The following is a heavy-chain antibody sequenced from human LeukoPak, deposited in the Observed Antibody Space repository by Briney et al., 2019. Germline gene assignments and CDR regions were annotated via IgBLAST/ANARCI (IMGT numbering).Heavy chain of an antibody. J-gene: IGHJ4*02. CDR3: ARLDGSGRYYRGPDC. Sequence: ASVKVSCKASGYTFTGYYMHWVRQAPGQGLEWMGWINPNSGGTNYAQKFQGRVTMTRDTSISTAYMELSRLRSDDTAVYYCARLDGSGRYYRGPDCWGQGTLVTVSS. CDR1: GYTFTGYY. CDR2: INPNSGGT. D-gene: IGHD3-10*01. V-gene: IGHV1-2*02.